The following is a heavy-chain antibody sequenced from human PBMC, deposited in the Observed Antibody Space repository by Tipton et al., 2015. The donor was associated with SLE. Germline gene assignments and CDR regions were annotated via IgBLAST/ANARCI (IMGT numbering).Heavy chain of an antibody. CDR1: GGSISSGGYH. Sequence: TLSLTCAVSGGSISSGGYHWNWIRQPAGKGLEWIGRIYATGSANYNPSLKSRVTISMDESKNHLSLNLRSVTAADTAVYYCARWTYTSGWLYFDSWGQGTLVTVSS. D-gene: IGHD6-19*01. J-gene: IGHJ4*02. CDR2: IYATGSA. V-gene: IGHV4-61*02. CDR3: ARWTYTSGWLYFDS.